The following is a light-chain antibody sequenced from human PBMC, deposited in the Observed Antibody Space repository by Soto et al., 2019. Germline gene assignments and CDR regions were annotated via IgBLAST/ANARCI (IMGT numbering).Light chain of an antibody. CDR1: QSVINNH. J-gene: IGKJ3*01. Sequence: EIVLTQSPATLSLSAGERATLSCRARQSVINNHLTWYQQRLGQAPRLLIIGASSRATGIPDRFSGSGSGTDFTLTISSLEPEDFAVYYCQLYDSSPPFTFGPGTKVDIK. V-gene: IGKV3-20*01. CDR2: GAS. CDR3: QLYDSSPPFT.